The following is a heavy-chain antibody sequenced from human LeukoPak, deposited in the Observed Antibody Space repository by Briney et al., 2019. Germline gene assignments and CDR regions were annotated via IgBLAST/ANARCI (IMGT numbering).Heavy chain of an antibody. CDR1: GFIFSNHA. J-gene: IGHJ4*02. CDR3: AKGGEYSRSSDY. V-gene: IGHV3-23*01. CDR2: IVGSGGST. Sequence: PGGSLRLSCAASGFIFSNHAMSWVRQAPGKGLEWVSSIVGSGGSTYYADSVKGRFTISRDNSKITLYLQMHSLRAEDTAVYYCAKGGEYSRSSDYWGQGTLVTVSS. D-gene: IGHD6-6*01.